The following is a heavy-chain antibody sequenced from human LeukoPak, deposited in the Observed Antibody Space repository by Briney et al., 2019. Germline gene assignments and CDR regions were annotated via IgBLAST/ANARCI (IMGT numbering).Heavy chain of an antibody. J-gene: IGHJ4*02. Sequence: GGSLRLSCADSGFTFSSYAMHWVRQAPGKGLEWVAVISYDGSNKYYADSVKGRFTISRDNSKNTLYLQMNSLRAEDTAVYYCASAPRRELLHINYWGQGTLVTVSS. CDR2: ISYDGSNK. CDR3: ASAPRRELLHINY. CDR1: GFTFSSYA. V-gene: IGHV3-30-3*01. D-gene: IGHD1-26*01.